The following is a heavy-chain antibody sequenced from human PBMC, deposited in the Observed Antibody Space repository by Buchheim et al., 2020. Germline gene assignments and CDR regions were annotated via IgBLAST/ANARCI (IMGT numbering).Heavy chain of an antibody. CDR1: GFAFSTYA. D-gene: IGHD3-3*01. V-gene: IGHV3-23*04. J-gene: IGHJ6*02. CDR2: ISASGDNK. CDR3: AKAKEKIRISIFAAASYALDV. Sequence: EGQLVESGGGLVQPGGSLRLSCAASGFAFSTYAMTWVRQAPGKGLEWVSSISASGDNKFYADSVKGRFTISRDKSKNTLSLQMNSLRAEDTAIYYCAKAKEKIRISIFAAASYALDVWGQGTT.